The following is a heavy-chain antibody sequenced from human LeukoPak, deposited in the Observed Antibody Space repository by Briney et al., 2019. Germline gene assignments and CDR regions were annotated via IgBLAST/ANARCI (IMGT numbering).Heavy chain of an antibody. D-gene: IGHD2-2*01. CDR1: GGSISSSSYY. CDR3: ARESLGYCSSTNCSHFYYYYMDV. Sequence: SETLSLTCTVSGGSISSSSYYWGWIRQPPGKGLEWIGSIYYSGSTYYNPSLKSQVTISVDTSMNQFSLKLSSVTAADTAVYFCARESLGYCSSTNCSHFYYYYMDVWGKGTTVTVSS. J-gene: IGHJ6*03. V-gene: IGHV4-39*02. CDR2: IYYSGST.